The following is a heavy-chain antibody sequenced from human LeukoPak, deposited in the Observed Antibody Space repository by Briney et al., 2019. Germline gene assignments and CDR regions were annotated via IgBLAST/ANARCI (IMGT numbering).Heavy chain of an antibody. CDR2: FDPEDGET. CDR3: ATISLRFLEWLSDGSGFDP. CDR1: GYTLTELS. Sequence: ASVKVSCKVSGYTLTELSMHWVRQAPGKGLEWMGGFDPEDGETIYAQKFQGRVTMTEDTSTDTAYMELSSLRSEDTAVYYCATISLRFLEWLSDGSGFDPWGQGTLVTVSS. D-gene: IGHD3-3*01. V-gene: IGHV1-24*01. J-gene: IGHJ5*02.